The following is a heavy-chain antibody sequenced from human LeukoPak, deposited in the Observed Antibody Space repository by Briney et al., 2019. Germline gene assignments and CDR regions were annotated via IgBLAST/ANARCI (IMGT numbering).Heavy chain of an antibody. Sequence: GGSLRLSCAASGFTLSSYAMHWVRQAPGKGLEWVAVISYDGSNKYYADSVKGRFTISRDNSKNTLYLQMNSLRAEDTAVYYCARTAEGYSSSKPFDYWGQGTLVTVSS. J-gene: IGHJ4*02. D-gene: IGHD6-13*01. V-gene: IGHV3-30-3*01. CDR2: ISYDGSNK. CDR1: GFTLSSYA. CDR3: ARTAEGYSSSKPFDY.